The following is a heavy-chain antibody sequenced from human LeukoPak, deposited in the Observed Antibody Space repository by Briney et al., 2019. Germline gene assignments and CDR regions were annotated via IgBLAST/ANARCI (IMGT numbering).Heavy chain of an antibody. Sequence: SETLSLTCTVSGDSISTSNSYWGWIRQPPGKGLEWIGHIHTSGSTNYNPSLKSRVTISVDTSKNQFSLKLSSVTAADTAVYFCARGPYSYDSSGAFDIWGQGTMVTVSS. D-gene: IGHD3-22*01. CDR2: IHTSGST. J-gene: IGHJ3*02. V-gene: IGHV4-61*05. CDR1: GDSISTSNSY. CDR3: ARGPYSYDSSGAFDI.